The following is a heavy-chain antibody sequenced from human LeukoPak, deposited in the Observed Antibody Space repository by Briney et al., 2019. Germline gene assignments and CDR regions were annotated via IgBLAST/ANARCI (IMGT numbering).Heavy chain of an antibody. CDR2: INSDGSST. Sequence: PGGSLRLSCAASGFTFSSYWMHWVRQAPGKGLVWVSRINSDGSSTSYADSVKGRFTISRDNAKNTLYLQMNSLRAEDTAVYYCARDPMNYYDSSGYYLDYWGQGTLVTVSS. CDR3: ARDPMNYYDSSGYYLDY. V-gene: IGHV3-74*01. CDR1: GFTFSSYW. D-gene: IGHD3-22*01. J-gene: IGHJ4*02.